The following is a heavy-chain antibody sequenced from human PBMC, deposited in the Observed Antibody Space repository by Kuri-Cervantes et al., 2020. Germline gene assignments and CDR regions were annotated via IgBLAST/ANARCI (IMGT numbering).Heavy chain of an antibody. V-gene: IGHV1-8*01. D-gene: IGHD1-26*01. CDR2: MNPNSGNT. J-gene: IGHJ6*02. CDR1: GYTFTSYD. CDR3: ARARLVGYYYYHGMDV. Sequence: ASVKVSCKASGYTFTSYDINWVRQAIGQGLEWMGWMNPNSGNTGYAQKFQGRVTMTRNTSISTAYMELSSLRSEDTAVYYCARARLVGYYYYHGMDVWGQGTTVTVSS.